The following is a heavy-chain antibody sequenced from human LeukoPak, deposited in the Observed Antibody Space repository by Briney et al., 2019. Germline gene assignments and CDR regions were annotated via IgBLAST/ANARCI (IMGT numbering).Heavy chain of an antibody. V-gene: IGHV3-30*14. CDR1: GFTFSSYD. D-gene: IGHD3/OR15-3a*01. CDR2: IRYDGRHT. J-gene: IGHJ4*02. Sequence: PGGSLRLSCGASGFTFSSYDMHWVRRAPGKGLEWVAGIRYDGRHTYHADSVKGRFTISRDNSKNTLYLQMNSLRAEDTAVYYCARLVWSDYWGQGTLVTVSS. CDR3: ARLVWSDY.